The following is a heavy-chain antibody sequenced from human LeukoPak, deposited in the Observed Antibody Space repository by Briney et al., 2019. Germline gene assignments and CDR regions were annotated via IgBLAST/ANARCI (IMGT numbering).Heavy chain of an antibody. D-gene: IGHD1-26*01. Sequence: GGSLRLSCAASGFTFSSYAMHWVRQAPGKGLEYVSAISSNGGSTYYANSVKGRFTISRDNSKNTLYLQMGSLRAEDMAVYYCARVSGYFDYWGQGTLVTVSS. CDR3: ARVSGYFDY. J-gene: IGHJ4*02. CDR1: GFTFSSYA. CDR2: ISSNGGST. V-gene: IGHV3-64*01.